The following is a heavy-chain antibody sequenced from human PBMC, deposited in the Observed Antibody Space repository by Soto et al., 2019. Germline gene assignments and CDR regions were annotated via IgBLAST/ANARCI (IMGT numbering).Heavy chain of an antibody. D-gene: IGHD6-13*01. CDR3: AKDSSILAAASGGWFDP. J-gene: IGHJ5*02. CDR1: GFSFSTYG. Sequence: AQLVQSGGGAVQPGGSLRLSCEASGFSFSTYGMHWVRQTPGKGLEWVASISYGEGTEFYADSAKGRFTISRDNAKNTVFLQMNGLPPDDTAVYYCAKDSSILAAASGGWFDPWGQGTLVTVSS. CDR2: ISYGEGTE. V-gene: IGHV3-30*18.